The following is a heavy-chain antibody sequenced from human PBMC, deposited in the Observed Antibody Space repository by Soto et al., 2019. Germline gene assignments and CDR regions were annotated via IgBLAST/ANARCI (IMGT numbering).Heavy chain of an antibody. CDR3: ARVCLAVAGRCYYYGMDV. CDR2: ISAYNGNT. Sequence: ASVKASCKASGYTFTSYGISWVRQAPGQGLEWMGWISAYNGNTNYAQKLQGRVTMTTDTSTSTAYMELRSLRSDDTAVYYCARVCLAVAGRCYYYGMDVWGQGTTVTVSS. D-gene: IGHD6-19*01. V-gene: IGHV1-18*01. J-gene: IGHJ6*02. CDR1: GYTFTSYG.